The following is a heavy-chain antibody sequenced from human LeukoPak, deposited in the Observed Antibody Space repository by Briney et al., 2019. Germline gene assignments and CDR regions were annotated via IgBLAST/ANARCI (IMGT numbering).Heavy chain of an antibody. CDR3: ARHSFRCSSTSCPGAFDI. D-gene: IGHD2-2*01. J-gene: IGHJ3*02. V-gene: IGHV5-51*01. CDR1: GYSFTSYW. Sequence: GESLKISCKGSGYSFTSYWIGWVRQMPGKGLEWMGIIYPGDSDTRCSPSFQGQVTISADKSISTAYLQWSSLKASDTAMYYCARHSFRCSSTSCPGAFDIWGQGTMVTVSS. CDR2: IYPGDSDT.